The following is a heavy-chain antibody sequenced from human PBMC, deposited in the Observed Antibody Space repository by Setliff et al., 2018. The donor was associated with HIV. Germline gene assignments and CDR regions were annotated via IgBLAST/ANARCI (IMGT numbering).Heavy chain of an antibody. Sequence: GESLKISCAASGFTFGDYAMSWVRQAPGKGLEWVGFIRTNARGGATEYAASVKGRFTISRDGSKSIAYLQMSSLKIEDTAVYYCTRDHRFVDRYPDWWGQGTLVTVSS. CDR1: GFTFGDYA. V-gene: IGHV3-49*04. CDR2: IRTNARGGAT. J-gene: IGHJ4*02. CDR3: TRDHRFVDRYPDW. D-gene: IGHD3-9*01.